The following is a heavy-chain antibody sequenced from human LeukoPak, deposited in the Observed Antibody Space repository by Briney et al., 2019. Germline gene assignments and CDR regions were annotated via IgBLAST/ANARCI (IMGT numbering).Heavy chain of an antibody. D-gene: IGHD3-22*01. Sequence: GGSLRLSCAASGFTFSSYEMNWVRQAPGQGLEWVSSINSRGSTIYYADSVKGRFTISRDNAKNSLYLQMNSLRAEDTAVYWCARGQWLHDFYGMDVWGKGTTVTVSS. CDR1: GFTFSSYE. J-gene: IGHJ6*04. CDR2: INSRGSTI. V-gene: IGHV3-48*03. CDR3: ARGQWLHDFYGMDV.